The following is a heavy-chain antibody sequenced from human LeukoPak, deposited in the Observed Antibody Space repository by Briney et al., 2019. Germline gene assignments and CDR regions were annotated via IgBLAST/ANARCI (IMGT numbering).Heavy chain of an antibody. D-gene: IGHD2-15*01. CDR2: ISAGGFST. J-gene: IGHJ3*02. V-gene: IGHV3-23*01. Sequence: GGSLRLSCAASGFTVSSYAMSWVRQAPGKGLEWVSAISAGGFSTYYADSVKGRFTISRDNSKNTLYLQMNSLRAEDTAVYYCAETRIRCGGSCYPGAFDIWGQGTMVTVSS. CDR3: AETRIRCGGSCYPGAFDI. CDR1: GFTVSSYA.